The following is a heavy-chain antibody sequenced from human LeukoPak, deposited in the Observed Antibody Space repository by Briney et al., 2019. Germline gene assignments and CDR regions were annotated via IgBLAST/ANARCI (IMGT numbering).Heavy chain of an antibody. CDR3: ARAGLPFYSSSSVDY. Sequence: PGGSLRLSCAASGFTFDSYWMNWVRQAPGKGLEWVSYISSTSSTIYYADSVKGRFTISRDNAKNSLYLQMNSLRAEDTAVYYCARAGLPFYSSSSVDYWGQGTLVTVSS. V-gene: IGHV3-48*01. CDR2: ISSTSSTI. J-gene: IGHJ4*02. CDR1: GFTFDSYW. D-gene: IGHD6-6*01.